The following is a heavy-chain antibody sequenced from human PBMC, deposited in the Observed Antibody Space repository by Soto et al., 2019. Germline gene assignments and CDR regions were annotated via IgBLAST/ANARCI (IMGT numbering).Heavy chain of an antibody. J-gene: IGHJ6*02. CDR1: GLTFRSYG. Sequence: QVQLVESGGGVVQPGRYLRLSCAASGLTFRSYGFHWVRQAPGQGLEWVAVISYDGNNRYYADSVQGRFTISRDNSKKTLYVDMSSLRAEDTAFYYCAQDDIFYSGSGRVYYTLMDVWCQGTTVTVS. CDR3: AQDDIFYSGSGRVYYTLMDV. V-gene: IGHV3-30*18. CDR2: ISYDGNNR. D-gene: IGHD3-10*01.